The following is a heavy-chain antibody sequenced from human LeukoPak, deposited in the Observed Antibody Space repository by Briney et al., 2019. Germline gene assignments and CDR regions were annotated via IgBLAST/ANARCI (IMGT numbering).Heavy chain of an antibody. J-gene: IGHJ4*02. CDR3: ASRSSIWSGYQDTLYYFDS. V-gene: IGHV4-59*01. D-gene: IGHD3-3*01. CDR1: GGSISSYY. CDR2: IYYSGGT. Sequence: PSETLSLTCTVSGGSISSYYWSWIRQPPGKRLERIGHIYYSGGTNYNPSLKSRVTISVDTSKNQFSLKLSSVTAADTAVYYCASRSSIWSGYQDTLYYFDSWGQGTLVTVSS.